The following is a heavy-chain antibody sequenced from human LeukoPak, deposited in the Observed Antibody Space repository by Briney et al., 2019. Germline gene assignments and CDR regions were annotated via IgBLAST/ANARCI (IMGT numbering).Heavy chain of an antibody. CDR2: IKQDGSEK. D-gene: IGHD3-3*01. J-gene: IGHJ5*02. CDR3: ARRGYFEFWSGYFQRLEGWFDP. CDR1: GFRFSSYW. V-gene: IGHV3-7*01. Sequence: GGSLRLSCAASGFRFSSYWMGWVRQAPGKGLEWVANIKQDGSEKSYVDSVEGRFTVSRDNAKNSLYLEMNSLRAEDTAVYYCARRGYFEFWSGYFQRLEGWFDPWGQGTLVTVSS.